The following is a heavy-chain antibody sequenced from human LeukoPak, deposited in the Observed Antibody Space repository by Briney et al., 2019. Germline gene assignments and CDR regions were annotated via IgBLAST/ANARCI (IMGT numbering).Heavy chain of an antibody. CDR1: GGSISSGSYY. V-gene: IGHV4-61*02. J-gene: IGHJ4*02. CDR3: ARDQGQRPFDY. CDR2: IYTSGST. Sequence: SQTLSLTCTVSGGSISSGSYYWSWIRQPAGKGLEWIGRIYTSGSTNYNPSLKSRVTISVDTSKNQFPLKLSSVTAADTAVYYCARDQGQRPFDYWGQGTLVTVSS.